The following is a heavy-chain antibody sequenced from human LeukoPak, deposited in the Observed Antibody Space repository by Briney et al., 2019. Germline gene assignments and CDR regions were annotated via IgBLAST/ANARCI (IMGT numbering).Heavy chain of an antibody. V-gene: IGHV6-1*01. CDR3: AREKEYGSSVSFDP. Sequence: SQTLSLTCVIFGDRVSSNSAAWNWIRQSPSRGLEWLGRTYYRSKWYIDYAVSVKSRITINPDTSKNHFSLQLNSVTPEDTAIYYCAREKEYGSSVSFDPWGQGTLVTVPS. CDR1: GDRVSSNSAA. J-gene: IGHJ5*01. CDR2: TYYRSKWYI. D-gene: IGHD6-6*01.